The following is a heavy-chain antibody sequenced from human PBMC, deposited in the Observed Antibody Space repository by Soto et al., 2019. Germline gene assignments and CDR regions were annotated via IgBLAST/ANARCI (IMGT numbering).Heavy chain of an antibody. CDR2: IIPIFGTA. CDR3: ARAPMLGYCSSTSCYTAAYWYFDL. V-gene: IGHV1-69*06. CDR1: GGTFSSYA. D-gene: IGHD2-2*02. Sequence: QVQLVQSGAEVKKPGSSVKVSCKASGGTFSSYAISWVRQAPGQGLEWMGGIIPIFGTANYAQKFQGRVKITADKSTSTAYMELSRLRSEDTAVYYCARAPMLGYCSSTSCYTAAYWYFDLWGRGTLVTVSS. J-gene: IGHJ2*01.